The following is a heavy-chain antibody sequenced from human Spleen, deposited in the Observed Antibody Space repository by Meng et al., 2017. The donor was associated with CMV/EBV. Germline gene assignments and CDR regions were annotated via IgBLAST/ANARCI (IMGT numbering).Heavy chain of an antibody. CDR3: ARTPAYCGGDCYSGGWFDP. Sequence: ISSVDYCWSWSRQPPGKGLEWIGYIYYSGSTYYNPSLKSRVTISVDTSKNQFSLKLSSVTAADTAVYYCARTPAYCGGDCYSGGWFDPWGQGTLVTVSS. J-gene: IGHJ5*02. CDR2: IYYSGST. D-gene: IGHD2-21*01. CDR1: ISSVDYC. V-gene: IGHV4-30-4*08.